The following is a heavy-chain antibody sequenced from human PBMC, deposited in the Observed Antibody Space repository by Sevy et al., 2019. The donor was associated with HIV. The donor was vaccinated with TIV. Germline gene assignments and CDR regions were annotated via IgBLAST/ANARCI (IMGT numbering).Heavy chain of an antibody. Sequence: ASVKVSCKVSGYTLTELSMHWVRQAPGKGLEWMGGFDPEDGETIYAQTFQLRVTMTEDTSTDTAYMELSSLRSEDTAVYYCATCQYYYGSGSYPKYYYYFGMDVWGQGTTVTVSS. CDR3: ATCQYYYGSGSYPKYYYYFGMDV. CDR2: FDPEDGET. CDR1: GYTLTELS. J-gene: IGHJ6*02. D-gene: IGHD3-10*01. V-gene: IGHV1-24*01.